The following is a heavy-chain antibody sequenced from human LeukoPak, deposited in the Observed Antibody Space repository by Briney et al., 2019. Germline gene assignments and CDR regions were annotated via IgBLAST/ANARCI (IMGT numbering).Heavy chain of an antibody. V-gene: IGHV3-30*04. CDR2: ISYDGSNK. CDR1: GFTFSSYA. D-gene: IGHD3-10*01. Sequence: PGGSLRLSCAASGFTFSSYAMSWVRQAPGKGLEWVAVISYDGSNKYYADSVKGRFTISRDNSKNTLYLQMNSLRAEDTAVYYCARDSWFGELSASSYWGQGTLVTVSS. J-gene: IGHJ4*02. CDR3: ARDSWFGELSASSY.